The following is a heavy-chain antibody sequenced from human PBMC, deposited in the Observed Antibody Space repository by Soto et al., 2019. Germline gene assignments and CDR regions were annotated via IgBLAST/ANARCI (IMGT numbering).Heavy chain of an antibody. D-gene: IGHD3-10*01. CDR1: GYPFTDLY. V-gene: IGHV1-2*02. CDR2: IDPRSGAS. J-gene: IGHJ4*02. CDR3: ASDNYGPLDY. Sequence: QVQLVQSGADVKKPGASVRVSCKPSGYPFTDLYIHWVRQAPGLGLEWMGWIDPRSGASRKTQRFQGRFPMTRDTSTTTVYMELSSLRSDDTAVYFCASDNYGPLDYWGQGTLVTVSS.